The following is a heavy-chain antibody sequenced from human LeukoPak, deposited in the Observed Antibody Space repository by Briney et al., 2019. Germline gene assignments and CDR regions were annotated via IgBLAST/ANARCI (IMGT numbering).Heavy chain of an antibody. J-gene: IGHJ4*02. CDR2: VSAYNGNT. CDR1: GYTFTSYG. D-gene: IGHD3-22*01. CDR3: ARVGGGVGGWYYDSSGYHDY. Sequence: GASVKVSCKASGYTFTSYGISWVRQAPGQGLEWMGWVSAYNGNTNYAQKLQGRVTMTTDTSTSTAYMELRSLRSDDTAVYYCARVGGGVGGWYYDSSGYHDYWGQGTLVTVSS. V-gene: IGHV1-18*01.